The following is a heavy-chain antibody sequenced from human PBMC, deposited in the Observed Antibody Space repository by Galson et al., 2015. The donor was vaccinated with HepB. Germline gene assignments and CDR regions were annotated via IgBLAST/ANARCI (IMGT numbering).Heavy chain of an antibody. V-gene: IGHV3-23*01. J-gene: IGHJ4*02. CDR3: AKVGGAAAGTLYEVIPSPTDY. D-gene: IGHD6-13*01. CDR1: EFTFSSYA. CDR2: ISGSGGST. Sequence: SLRLSCAASEFTFSSYAMSWVRQAPGKGLEWVSAISGSGGSTYYADSVKGRFTISRDNSKNTLYLQMNSLRAEDTAVYYCAKVGGAAAGTLYEVIPSPTDYWGQGTLVTVSS.